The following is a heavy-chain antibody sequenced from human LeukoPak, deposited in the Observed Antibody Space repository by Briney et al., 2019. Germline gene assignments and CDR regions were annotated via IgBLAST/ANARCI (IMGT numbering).Heavy chain of an antibody. CDR1: GFTFSSYG. Sequence: GGSLRLSSAASGFTFSSYGMHWVRQAPGKGLEWVAVIWYDGSNKYYADSVKGRFTISRDNSKNTLYLQMNSLRAEDTAVYYCAKDLEARDGYNCSFDYWGQGTLVTVSS. CDR3: AKDLEARDGYNCSFDY. J-gene: IGHJ4*02. V-gene: IGHV3-33*06. CDR2: IWYDGSNK. D-gene: IGHD5-24*01.